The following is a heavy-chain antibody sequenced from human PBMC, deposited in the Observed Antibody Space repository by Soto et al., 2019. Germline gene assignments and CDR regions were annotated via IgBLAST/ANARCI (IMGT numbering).Heavy chain of an antibody. CDR2: ISYDGSNK. V-gene: IGHV3-30-3*01. J-gene: IGHJ4*02. CDR1: GFIFRSYA. Sequence: QVQLVESGGGVVQPGRSLRLSCAASGFIFRSYAMHWVRQAPGKGLEWVAVISYDGSNKYYADSVKGRFTISRDNSKNTLSLQMNSLRAEDTAVYCCGREYGDRGETFDYWGQGTLVTVSS. CDR3: GREYGDRGETFDY. D-gene: IGHD4-17*01.